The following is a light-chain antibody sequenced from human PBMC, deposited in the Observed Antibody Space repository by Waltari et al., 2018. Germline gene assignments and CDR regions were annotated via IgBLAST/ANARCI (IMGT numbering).Light chain of an antibody. CDR3: QQYGSSPRT. J-gene: IGKJ1*01. CDR2: GAS. V-gene: IGKV3-20*01. Sequence: EIVLTQSPGTLSLSPGERATLSCRASQSVSSSYLGWYQQKPGQSPRLLIYGASSRATGIPDRFSGSGSGTDFTFTISRLEPEDFAVYYCQQYGSSPRTFGQGTKVEIK. CDR1: QSVSSSY.